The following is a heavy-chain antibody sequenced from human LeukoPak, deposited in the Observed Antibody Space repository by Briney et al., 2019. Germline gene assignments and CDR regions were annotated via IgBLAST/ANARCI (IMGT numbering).Heavy chain of an antibody. V-gene: IGHV3-9*01. J-gene: IGHJ4*02. D-gene: IGHD3-9*01. CDR3: AKSTYDILTGQFDY. CDR2: ISWNSGSI. CDR1: GFTFDDYA. Sequence: GRSLRPSCAASGFTFDDYAMHWVRQAPGKGLEWVSGISWNSGSIGYADSVKGRFTISRDNAKNSLYLQMNSLRAEDTALYYCAKSTYDILTGQFDYWGQGTLVTVSS.